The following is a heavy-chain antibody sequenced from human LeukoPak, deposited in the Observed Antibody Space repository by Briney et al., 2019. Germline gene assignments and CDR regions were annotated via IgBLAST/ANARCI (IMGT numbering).Heavy chain of an antibody. CDR2: ISAYNGNT. J-gene: IGHJ6*02. D-gene: IGHD6-6*01. CDR1: GYTFTSYG. CDR3: ARERIRPRQVGYYGVDV. Sequence: ASVKVSCKASGYTFTSYGISWVRQAPGQGLEWMGWISAYNGNTNYAQKLQGRVTMTTDTSTSTAYMELRSLRSDDTAVYYCARERIRPRQVGYYGVDVWGQGTTVTVSS. V-gene: IGHV1-18*01.